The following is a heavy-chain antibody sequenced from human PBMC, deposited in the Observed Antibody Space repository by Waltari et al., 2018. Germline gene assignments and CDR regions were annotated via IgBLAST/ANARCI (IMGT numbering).Heavy chain of an antibody. CDR2: IYYSGST. Sequence: QVQLQESGPGLVKPSETLSLTCTVSGGSISSYYWSWIRPPPGKGLEWIGYIYYSGSTNYNPSLKSRVTISVDTSKNQFSLKLSSVTAADTAVYYCAREDCSGGSCLGFDYWGQGTLVTVSS. CDR3: AREDCSGGSCLGFDY. V-gene: IGHV4-59*01. D-gene: IGHD2-15*01. CDR1: GGSISSYY. J-gene: IGHJ4*02.